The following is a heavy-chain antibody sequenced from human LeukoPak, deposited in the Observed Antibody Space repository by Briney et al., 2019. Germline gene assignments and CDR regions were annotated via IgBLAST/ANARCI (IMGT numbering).Heavy chain of an antibody. CDR2: INPNSGGT. Sequence: ASVKVSCKASGYTFTGYYMHWVRQAPGQGLEWMGWINPNSGGTNYAQKFQGRVTMTRDMSTSTVYMELSSLRSEDTAVYYCARAAGYYDSSGYSWGLSRDEFDYWGQGTLVTVSS. D-gene: IGHD3-22*01. V-gene: IGHV1-2*02. CDR3: ARAAGYYDSSGYSWGLSRDEFDY. CDR1: GYTFTGYY. J-gene: IGHJ4*02.